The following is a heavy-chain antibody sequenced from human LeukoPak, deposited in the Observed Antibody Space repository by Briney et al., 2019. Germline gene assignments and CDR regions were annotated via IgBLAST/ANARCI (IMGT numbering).Heavy chain of an antibody. Sequence: PSETLSLTCTVSGGSISSSSYYWGWIHQPPGKGLEWIGSIYYSGSTYYNPSLKSRVTISVDTSKNQFSLKLSSVTAADTAVYYCARHPRELVVPAASSDFDYWGQGTLVTVSS. V-gene: IGHV4-39*01. D-gene: IGHD2-2*01. J-gene: IGHJ4*02. CDR2: IYYSGST. CDR1: GGSISSSSYY. CDR3: ARHPRELVVPAASSDFDY.